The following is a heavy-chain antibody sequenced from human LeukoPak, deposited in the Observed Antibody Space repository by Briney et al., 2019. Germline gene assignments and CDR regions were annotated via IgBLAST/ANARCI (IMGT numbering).Heavy chain of an antibody. D-gene: IGHD3-10*01. V-gene: IGHV1-18*04. CDR2: ISAYNGNT. CDR3: ARDLGYFYGSGSYSEFDY. CDR1: GYTFTSYG. Sequence: ASVKVSCKASGYTFTSYGISWVRQAPGQGLEWMGWISAYNGNTNYAQKLQGGVTMTIDTSTSTAYMELRSLRSDDTAVYYCARDLGYFYGSGSYSEFDYWGQGTLVTVSS. J-gene: IGHJ4*02.